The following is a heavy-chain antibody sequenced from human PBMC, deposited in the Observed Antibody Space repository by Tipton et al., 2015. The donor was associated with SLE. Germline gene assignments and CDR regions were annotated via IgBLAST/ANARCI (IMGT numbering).Heavy chain of an antibody. V-gene: IGHV4-34*01. CDR2: INHSGRK. Sequence: TLSLTCAVYGVSFSGYYWSWIRLPPGKGLEWIWEINHSGRKNYNPSPKSRVTISVDTSKNQCSLKLSSVTAADTAVYYCSRGRIAAAAYNWFDPWGQGTLVTVSS. CDR1: GVSFSGYY. J-gene: IGHJ5*02. D-gene: IGHD6-13*01. CDR3: SRGRIAAAAYNWFDP.